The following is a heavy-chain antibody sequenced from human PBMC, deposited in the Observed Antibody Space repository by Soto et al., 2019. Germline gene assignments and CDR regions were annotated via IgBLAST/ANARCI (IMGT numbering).Heavy chain of an antibody. V-gene: IGHV1-69*01. D-gene: IGHD3-22*01. J-gene: IGHJ4*02. CDR1: GGTFSSYA. Sequence: QVQLVQSGAEVKKPGSSVTVSCKASGGTFSSYAISWLRQAPVQGLEWMGGIIPIFGTANYAQKFQGRVTITADESTSTAYMELSSLRSEDTAVYYCAREGGYYDSIGYYAHFDYWGQGPLVTVSS. CDR3: AREGGYYDSIGYYAHFDY. CDR2: IIPIFGTA.